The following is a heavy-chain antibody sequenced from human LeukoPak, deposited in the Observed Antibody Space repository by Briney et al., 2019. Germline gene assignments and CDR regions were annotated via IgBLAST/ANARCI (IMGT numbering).Heavy chain of an antibody. CDR3: ARNPSGDYDY. D-gene: IGHD2-15*01. V-gene: IGHV3-74*01. J-gene: IGHJ4*02. Sequence: PGGSLRLSCAASGFTFRDYWMHWVRQVPGKGLLWVSHINSDGSITGYADSVKGRFTISRDNARNTLSLQMDSLRVEDTAVYYCARNPSGDYDYWGQGALVTVSS. CDR1: GFTFRDYW. CDR2: INSDGSIT.